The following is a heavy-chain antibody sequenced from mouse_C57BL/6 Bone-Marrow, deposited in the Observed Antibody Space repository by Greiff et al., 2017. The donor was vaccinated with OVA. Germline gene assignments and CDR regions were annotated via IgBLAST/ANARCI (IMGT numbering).Heavy chain of an antibody. V-gene: IGHV1-15*01. CDR1: GYTFTDYE. CDR3: TRWADYYGSSPFDY. J-gene: IGHJ2*01. D-gene: IGHD1-1*01. CDR2: IDPETGGT. Sequence: VKLQESGAELVRPGASVTLSCKASGYTFTDYEMHWVKQTPVHGLEWIGAIDPETGGTAYNQKFKGKAILTADKSSSTAYMELRSLTSEDSAVYYCTRWADYYGSSPFDYWGQGTTLTVSS.